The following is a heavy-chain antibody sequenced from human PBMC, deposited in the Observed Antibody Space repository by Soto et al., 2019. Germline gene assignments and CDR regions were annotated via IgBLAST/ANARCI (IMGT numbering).Heavy chain of an antibody. D-gene: IGHD3-10*01. CDR3: AKDPSGGGVRGVIITYFDY. Sequence: GGSLRLSCAASGFTFSSYAMSWVRQAPGKGLEWVSAISGSGGSTYYADSVKGRFTISRDNSKNTLYLQMNSLRAEDTAVYYCAKDPSGGGVRGVIITYFDYWGQGTLVTVSS. V-gene: IGHV3-23*01. J-gene: IGHJ4*02. CDR2: ISGSGGST. CDR1: GFTFSSYA.